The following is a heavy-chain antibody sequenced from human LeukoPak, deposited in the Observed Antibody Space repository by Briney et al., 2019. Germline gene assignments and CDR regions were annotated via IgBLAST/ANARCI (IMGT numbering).Heavy chain of an antibody. CDR3: ARERTSCTNGVCRTPRWFDP. CDR2: IYISGTT. D-gene: IGHD2-8*01. J-gene: IGHJ5*02. CDR1: GGSISTYY. Sequence: LETLSLTCTVSGGSISTYYWTWIRQPAGKGLEWIGHIYISGTTNYSPSLKSRVTMSVDTSKNQFSLRLSSVTAADTAVYYCARERTSCTNGVCRTPRWFDPWGQGILVTVSS. V-gene: IGHV4-4*07.